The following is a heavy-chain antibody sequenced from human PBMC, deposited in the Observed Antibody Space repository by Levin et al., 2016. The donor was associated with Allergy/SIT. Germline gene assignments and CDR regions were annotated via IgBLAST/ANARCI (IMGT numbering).Heavy chain of an antibody. CDR2: IIPILGIA. CDR1: GGTFSSYA. J-gene: IGHJ6*02. Sequence: SVKVSCKASGGTFSSYAISWVRQAPGQGLEWMGRIIPILGIANYAQKFQGRVTITADKSTSTAYMELSSLRSEDTAVYYCARDVLEQVATTFYYYYGMDVWGQGTTVTVSS. D-gene: IGHD5-12*01. V-gene: IGHV1-69*04. CDR3: ARDVLEQVATTFYYYYGMDV.